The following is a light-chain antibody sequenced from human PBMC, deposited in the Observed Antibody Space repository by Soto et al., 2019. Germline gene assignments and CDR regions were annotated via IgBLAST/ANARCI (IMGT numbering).Light chain of an antibody. CDR2: DAS. J-gene: IGKJ3*01. V-gene: IGKV3-20*01. Sequence: EIELTQSPAFLSLSPGERATVSCRASQSVASSHLAWYRQKPGQPPMLLIYDASIRATGIPDRISGSGSGTDFTLTISSLEPEDFAVYYCQQYGSYPFTFGPGTKVDIK. CDR1: QSVASSH. CDR3: QQYGSYPFT.